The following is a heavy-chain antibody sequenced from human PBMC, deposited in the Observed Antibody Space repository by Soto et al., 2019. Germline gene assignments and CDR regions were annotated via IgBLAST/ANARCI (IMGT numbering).Heavy chain of an antibody. CDR2: FSYDGTYQ. Sequence: QVQLVESGGGVVQPGRSMRLSCVVSGFTFSNYGMHWVRQAPGKGLEWVAVFSYDGTYQRYADSVKGRFTISRDISKNTLYLKMSSLRPEDMAVYYFAKDGTYHGSWDWGQGTLVTVSS. D-gene: IGHD3-10*01. J-gene: IGHJ4*02. V-gene: IGHV3-30*18. CDR1: GFTFSNYG. CDR3: AKDGTYHGSWD.